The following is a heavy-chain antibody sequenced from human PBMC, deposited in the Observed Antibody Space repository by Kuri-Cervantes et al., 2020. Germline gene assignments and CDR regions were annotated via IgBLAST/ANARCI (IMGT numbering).Heavy chain of an antibody. CDR2: IWYDGSNK. CDR1: GFTFSSYG. J-gene: IGHJ6*02. CDR3: ARDQVDIVATIYYYYYYGMDV. V-gene: IGHV3-33*08. D-gene: IGHD5-12*01. Sequence: GESLKISCAASGFTFSSYGMHWVRQAPGKGLEWVAVIWYDGSNKYYADSVKGRFTISRDNSKNTLYLQMNSLRAEDTAVYYCARDQVDIVATIYYYYYYGMDVWGQGTTVTVSS.